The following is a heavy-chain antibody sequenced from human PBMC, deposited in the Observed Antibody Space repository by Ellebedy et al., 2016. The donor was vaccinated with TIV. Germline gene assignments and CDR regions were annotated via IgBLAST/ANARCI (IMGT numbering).Heavy chain of an antibody. CDR3: AREGESSGKAGIFDI. V-gene: IGHV3-9*01. D-gene: IGHD3-10*01. CDR2: ISWNSGSI. Sequence: PGGSLRLSCAASGFTFDDYAMHWVRQAPGKGLEWVSGISWNSGSIGYADSVKGRFTISRDNSKNTLYLQMNSLRTEDTAVYYCAREGESSGKAGIFDIWGLGTMVTVSS. CDR1: GFTFDDYA. J-gene: IGHJ3*02.